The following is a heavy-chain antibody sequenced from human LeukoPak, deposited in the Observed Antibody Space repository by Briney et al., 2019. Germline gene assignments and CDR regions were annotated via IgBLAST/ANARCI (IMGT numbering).Heavy chain of an antibody. CDR1: GFTFSSYA. CDR3: ARVPAATDYYYYYMDV. CDR2: ISSNGGST. D-gene: IGHD2-2*01. Sequence: GGSLRLSCAASGFTFSSYAMHWVRQAPGKGLEYVSAISSNGGSTYYANSVKGRFTISRDNAKNSLYLQMNSLRVEDTALYYCARVPAATDYYYYYMDVWGKGTTVTVSS. J-gene: IGHJ6*03. V-gene: IGHV3-64*01.